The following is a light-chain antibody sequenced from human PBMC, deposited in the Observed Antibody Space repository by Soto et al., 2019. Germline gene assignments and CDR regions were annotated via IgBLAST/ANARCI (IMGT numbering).Light chain of an antibody. CDR3: LLFYSGARV. J-gene: IGLJ3*02. CDR2: DTS. Sequence: QAVVTQEPSLTVSPGGTVTLTCGSSTGTVTSDHYPYWFQQKPGQAPRPLIYDTSNKHSWTPARFSGSLLGGKAALTLSGAQPEDVADYYCLLFYSGARVFGGGTKLTVL. V-gene: IGLV7-46*01. CDR1: TGTVTSDHY.